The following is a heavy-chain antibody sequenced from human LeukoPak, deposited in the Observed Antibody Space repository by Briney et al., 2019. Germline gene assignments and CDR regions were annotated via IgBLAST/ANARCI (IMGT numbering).Heavy chain of an antibody. D-gene: IGHD2-15*01. V-gene: IGHV1-46*01. Sequence: ASVEVSCKASGYTFTSYYMHWVRQAPGQGLEWMGIINPSGGSTSYAQKFQGRVTMTRDMSTSTVYMELSSLRSEDTAVYYCARVGCSGGSCYLHYDYWGQGTLVTVSS. CDR3: ARVGCSGGSCYLHYDY. CDR1: GYTFTSYY. J-gene: IGHJ4*02. CDR2: INPSGGST.